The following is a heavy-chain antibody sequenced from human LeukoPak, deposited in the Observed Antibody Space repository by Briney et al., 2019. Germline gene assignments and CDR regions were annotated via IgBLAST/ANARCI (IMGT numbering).Heavy chain of an antibody. Sequence: GGSLRLSCAASGFTFSDYWMSWVRQAPGKGLEWVANIKQDGSEKYYVDSVKGRFTISRDNAKNSLSLQMNSLRAEDTAVYYCAKIPGYSSSWYPTSPYYYYMDVWGKGTTVTVSS. CDR3: AKIPGYSSSWYPTSPYYYYMDV. V-gene: IGHV3-7*01. CDR2: IKQDGSEK. J-gene: IGHJ6*03. CDR1: GFTFSDYW. D-gene: IGHD6-13*01.